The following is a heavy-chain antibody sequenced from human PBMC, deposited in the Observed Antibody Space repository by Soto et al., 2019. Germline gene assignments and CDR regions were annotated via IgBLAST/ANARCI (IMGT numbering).Heavy chain of an antibody. CDR1: GYTFTSYG. D-gene: IGHD6-6*01. V-gene: IGHV1-18*01. CDR2: ISAYNGNT. Sequence: ASVKVSCKASGYTFTSYGISWVRQAPGQGLEWMGWISAYNGNTNYAQKLQGRVTMTTDTSTSTAYMELRSLRSDDTAVYYCARGMRAYSSSRWFDTWGQGTLLTVSS. CDR3: ARGMRAYSSSRWFDT. J-gene: IGHJ5*02.